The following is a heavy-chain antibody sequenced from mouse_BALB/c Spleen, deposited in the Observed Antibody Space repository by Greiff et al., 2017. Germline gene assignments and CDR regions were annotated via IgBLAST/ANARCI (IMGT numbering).Heavy chain of an antibody. CDR3: AREDYRYEDAMDY. CDR1: GFTFSSYA. D-gene: IGHD2-14*01. Sequence: EVHLVESGGGLVKPGGSLKLSCAASGFTFSSYAMSWVRQSPEKRLEWVAEISSGGSYTYYPDTVTGRFTISRDNAKNTLYLEMSSLRSEDTAMYYCAREDYRYEDAMDYWGQGTSVTVSS. CDR2: ISSGGSYT. V-gene: IGHV5-9-4*01. J-gene: IGHJ4*01.